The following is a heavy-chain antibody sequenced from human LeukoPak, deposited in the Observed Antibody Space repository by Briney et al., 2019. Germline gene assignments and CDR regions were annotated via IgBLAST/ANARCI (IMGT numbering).Heavy chain of an antibody. J-gene: IGHJ4*02. V-gene: IGHV4-34*01. Sequence: SETLSLTCAVYGGSFSGYYWSWIRQPPGKGLEWIGEVNHSGSTNYNPSLKSRVTISVDTSKNQFSLKLSSVTAADTAVYYCASHVEMATINVGYFDYWGQGTLVTVSS. CDR3: ASHVEMATINVGYFDY. CDR2: VNHSGST. CDR1: GGSFSGYY. D-gene: IGHD5-24*01.